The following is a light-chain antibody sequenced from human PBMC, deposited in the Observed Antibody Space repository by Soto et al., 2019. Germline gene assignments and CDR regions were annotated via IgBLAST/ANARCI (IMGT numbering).Light chain of an antibody. V-gene: IGKV1-5*01. CDR1: QSISSW. CDR2: DAS. J-gene: IGKJ1*01. CDR3: LQHYSYPWT. Sequence: DIQMTQSPSTLSGSEGDRVTITCRASQSISSWLAWYQQKPGKAPKRLIYDASILQGGVPSRFSGSGSGTEFTLTISSLQPEDFATYSCLQHYSYPWTFGQGTKVDIK.